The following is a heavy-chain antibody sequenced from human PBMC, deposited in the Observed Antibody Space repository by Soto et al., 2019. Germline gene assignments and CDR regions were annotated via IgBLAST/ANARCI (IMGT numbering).Heavy chain of an antibody. CDR2: IYYSGST. CDR1: GGSISSYY. D-gene: IGHD6-13*01. CDR3: ARTGGYSSSWYDYYYGMDV. V-gene: IGHV4-59*01. J-gene: IGHJ6*02. Sequence: SETLSLTCTVSGGSISSYYWSWIRQPPGEGLEWIGYIYYSGSTNYNPSLKSRVTISVDTSKNQFSLKLSSVTAADTAVYYCARTGGYSSSWYDYYYGMDVWGQGTTVTVSS.